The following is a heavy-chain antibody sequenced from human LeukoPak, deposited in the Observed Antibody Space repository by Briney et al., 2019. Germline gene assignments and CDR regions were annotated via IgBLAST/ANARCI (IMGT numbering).Heavy chain of an antibody. V-gene: IGHV3-7*01. CDR1: GFTFSSYW. CDR3: ARDGGSGSYWGAYFDY. J-gene: IGHJ4*02. D-gene: IGHD3-10*01. CDR2: INHNGNVN. Sequence: GGSLRLSCAASGFTFSSYWMNWARQAPGKGLEWVASINHNGNVNYYVDSVKGRFTISRDNAKNSLYLQMSNLRAEDTAVYYCARDGGSGSYWGAYFDYWGQGTLVTVSS.